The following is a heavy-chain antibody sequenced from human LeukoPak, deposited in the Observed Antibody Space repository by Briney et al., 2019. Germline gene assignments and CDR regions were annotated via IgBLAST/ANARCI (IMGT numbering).Heavy chain of an antibody. CDR3: ARVGDDYLFDY. D-gene: IGHD4-11*01. Sequence: SETLSLTCTVSGYSISSGYYWGWIRQPPGKGLEWIGSIYHSGSTYYNPSLKSRVTISVDTSKNQFSLKLSSVTAADTAVYYCARVGDDYLFDYWGQGTLVTVSS. CDR1: GYSISSGYY. V-gene: IGHV4-38-2*02. CDR2: IYHSGST. J-gene: IGHJ4*02.